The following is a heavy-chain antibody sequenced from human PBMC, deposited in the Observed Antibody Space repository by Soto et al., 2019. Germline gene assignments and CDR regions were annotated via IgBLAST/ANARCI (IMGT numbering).Heavy chain of an antibody. Sequence: PSETLSLTCTVSGGSMSSSSYYWGWIRQPPGKGLEWIANMYFSEFYSGSTSYNPSLKSRVTISVDTSKNQFSLQVSSVTAADTAVYYCARGFDILTFGFCLDYWGQGTLVTVSS. V-gene: IGHV4-39*01. CDR1: GGSMSSSSYY. J-gene: IGHJ4*02. CDR2: MYFSEFYSGST. CDR3: ARGFDILTFGFCLDY. D-gene: IGHD3-9*01.